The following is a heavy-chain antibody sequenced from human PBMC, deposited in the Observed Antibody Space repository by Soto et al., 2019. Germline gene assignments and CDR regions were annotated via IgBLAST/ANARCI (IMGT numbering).Heavy chain of an antibody. CDR2: IYSGGST. CDR3: ARGPLRYFDWLPILFDY. V-gene: IGHV3-66*01. D-gene: IGHD3-9*01. J-gene: IGHJ4*02. Sequence: GSLRLSCAASGFTFSSYAMSWVRQAPGKGLEWVSVIYSGGSTYYADSVKGRFTISRDNSKNTLYLQMNSLRAEDTAVYYCARGPLRYFDWLPILFDYWGQGTLVTVSS. CDR1: GFTFSSYA.